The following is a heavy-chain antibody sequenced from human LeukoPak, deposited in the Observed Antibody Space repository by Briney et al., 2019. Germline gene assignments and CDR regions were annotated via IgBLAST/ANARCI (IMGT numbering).Heavy chain of an antibody. CDR1: GGSFSGYY. CDR2: SNHSGST. CDR3: ARHDGYCSSTSCPNFDY. D-gene: IGHD2-2*01. Sequence: PSETLSLTCAVYGGSFSGYYWSWIRQPPGKGLVWIGESNHSGSTNYNPSLKSRVTISVDTSKNQFSLKLSSVTAADTAVYYCARHDGYCSSTSCPNFDYWGQGTLVTVSS. J-gene: IGHJ4*02. V-gene: IGHV4-34*01.